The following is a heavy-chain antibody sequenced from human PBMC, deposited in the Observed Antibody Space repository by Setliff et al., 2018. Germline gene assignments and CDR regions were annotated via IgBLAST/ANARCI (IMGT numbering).Heavy chain of an antibody. CDR3: ARGAPGRYCSGGSCSYFDY. Sequence: AASVKVSCKASGYTFTDSFINWVRQATGQGLEWMGWMNPTSGNTGYAQRFQGRVTMTRNTSISTAYMELSSLRSEDTAVYYCARGAPGRYCSGGSCSYFDYWGQGILVTVSS. CDR2: MNPTSGNT. J-gene: IGHJ4*02. D-gene: IGHD2-15*01. CDR1: GYTFTDSF. V-gene: IGHV1-8*02.